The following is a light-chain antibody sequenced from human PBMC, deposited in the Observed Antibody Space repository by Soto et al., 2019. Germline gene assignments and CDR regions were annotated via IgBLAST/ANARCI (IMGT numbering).Light chain of an antibody. CDR2: RNN. CDR3: AAWDDSLSGWV. CDR1: SSNIGSNY. V-gene: IGLV1-47*01. J-gene: IGLJ3*02. Sequence: QSVLTQPPSASGTPGQRGTLSCSGTSSNIGSNYVYWYQQLPGTAPKLLIYRNNQRPSGVPDRFSGSKSGTSASLAISGLRSEDEADYYCAAWDDSLSGWVFGGGTQLTVL.